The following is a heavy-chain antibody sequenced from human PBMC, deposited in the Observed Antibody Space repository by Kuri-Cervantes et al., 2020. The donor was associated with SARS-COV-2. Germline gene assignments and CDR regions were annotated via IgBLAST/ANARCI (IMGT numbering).Heavy chain of an antibody. CDR1: GFTFGDYA. V-gene: IGHV3-49*04. CDR3: TRDDFWSGYYSY. D-gene: IGHD3-3*01. J-gene: IGHJ4*02. CDR2: IRSKAYGGTT. Sequence: GESLKISCTASGFTFGDYAMSWVRQAPGKGLEWVGFIRSKAYGGTTEYAAPVKGRFTISRDDSKSIAYLQMNSLKTEDTAVYYCTRDDFWSGYYSYWGQGTLVTVSS.